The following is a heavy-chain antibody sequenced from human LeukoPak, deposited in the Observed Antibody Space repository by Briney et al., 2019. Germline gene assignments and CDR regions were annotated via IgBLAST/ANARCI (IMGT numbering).Heavy chain of an antibody. J-gene: IGHJ4*02. D-gene: IGHD3-22*01. CDR2: IYSGGST. CDR3: ARDRDYDSSGTPRFDY. V-gene: IGHV3-66*02. CDR1: GFTVSSNY. Sequence: GGSLRLSCAASGFTVSSNYMSWVRQAPGKGLEWVSVIYSGGSTYYADSVKGRFTISRDNSKNTLYLQMNSLRAEDTAVYYCARDRDYDSSGTPRFDYWGQGILVTVSS.